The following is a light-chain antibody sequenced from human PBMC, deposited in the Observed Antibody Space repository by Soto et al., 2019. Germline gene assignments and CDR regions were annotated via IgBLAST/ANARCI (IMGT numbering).Light chain of an antibody. CDR2: DAS. CDR1: QDITHY. CDR3: QQYDNLIT. V-gene: IGKV1-33*01. J-gene: IGKJ5*01. Sequence: DIQMTQSPSSLSASIGDRVTITCQASQDITHYLNWYQQKPGKAPKLLIYDASNLKTGVPSRFTASGSGTHFTFTISNLQPEDIATYYCQQYDNLITFGQGTRLEI.